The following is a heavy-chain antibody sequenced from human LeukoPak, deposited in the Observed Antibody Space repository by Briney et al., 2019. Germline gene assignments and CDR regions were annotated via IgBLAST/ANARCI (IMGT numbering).Heavy chain of an antibody. D-gene: IGHD6-13*01. CDR1: GFTFSSYS. J-gene: IGHJ4*02. Sequence: GGSLRLSCAASGFTFSSYSMNWVRQAPGKGLEWVSYISSSSSTIYYADSVKGRFTISRDNAKNSLYLQMNSLRAEDTAVYYCARETSSWLFDYWGQGTLVTVSS. V-gene: IGHV3-48*01. CDR3: ARETSSWLFDY. CDR2: ISSSSSTI.